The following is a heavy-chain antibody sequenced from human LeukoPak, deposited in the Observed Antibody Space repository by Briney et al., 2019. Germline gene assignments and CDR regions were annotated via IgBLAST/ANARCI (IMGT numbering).Heavy chain of an antibody. CDR3: ARGSAYYDSSGFDY. D-gene: IGHD3-22*01. CDR2: INHSGST. Sequence: PSETLSLTCAVYGGSFSGYYWSWIRQPPGKGLEWIGEINHSGSTNYNPSLKSRVTISVDTSKNQFSLKLSSVTAADTAVYYCARGSAYYDSSGFDYWGQGTLVTVPS. V-gene: IGHV4-34*01. CDR1: GGSFSGYY. J-gene: IGHJ4*02.